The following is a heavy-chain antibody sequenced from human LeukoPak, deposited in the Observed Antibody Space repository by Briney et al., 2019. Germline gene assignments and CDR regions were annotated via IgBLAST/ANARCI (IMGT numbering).Heavy chain of an antibody. CDR2: VRFDEGK. CDR1: GLTFSGLS. CDR3: ASTLPQRFTFGELFDF. D-gene: IGHD3-10*01. J-gene: IGHJ4*02. V-gene: IGHV3-30*02. Sequence: GGSLRLSCAASGLTFSGLSFHWVRQAPGKGLDWVAFVRFDEGKYYADSVKGRFTISRDISKNTVYLQMNSLRTEDTAVYYCASTLPQRFTFGELFDFWGQGTLVSVSS.